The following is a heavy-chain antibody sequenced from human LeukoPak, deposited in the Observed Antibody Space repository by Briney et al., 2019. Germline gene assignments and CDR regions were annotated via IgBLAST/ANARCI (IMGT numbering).Heavy chain of an antibody. CDR1: GGSISSYY. D-gene: IGHD6-19*01. J-gene: IGHJ6*02. V-gene: IGHV4-59*01. CDR3: ASTYSSGWYEPNYYYYYGMDV. CDR2: IYYSGST. Sequence: KPSETLSLTCTVSGGSISSYYWSWIRQPPGKGLEWIGYIYYSGSTNYNPSLKSRVTISVDTSKNQFSLKLSSVTAADTAVYYCASTYSSGWYEPNYYYYYGMDVWGQGTTVTVSS.